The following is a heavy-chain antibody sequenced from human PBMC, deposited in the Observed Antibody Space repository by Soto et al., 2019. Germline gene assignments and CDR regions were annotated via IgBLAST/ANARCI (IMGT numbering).Heavy chain of an antibody. D-gene: IGHD3-3*01. Sequence: ASVKVSCKASGYTFTSYYMHWVRQAPGQGLEWMGIINPSGGSTSYAQKFQGRVTMTRDTSTSTVYMELSSLRSEDTAVYYCARDAQVRNYDFWSGYYPYNWFDPWGQGTLVTVSS. V-gene: IGHV1-46*01. CDR3: ARDAQVRNYDFWSGYYPYNWFDP. CDR2: INPSGGST. CDR1: GYTFTSYY. J-gene: IGHJ5*02.